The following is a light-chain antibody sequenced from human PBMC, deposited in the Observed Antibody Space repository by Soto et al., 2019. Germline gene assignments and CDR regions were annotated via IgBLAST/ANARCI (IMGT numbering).Light chain of an antibody. CDR1: QSVSSSY. V-gene: IGKV3-20*01. J-gene: IGKJ4*01. CDR3: QQYGSSPPTLT. Sequence: PGERATLSCRASQSVSSSYLAWYQQKPGQAPRLLICGASSRATGIPDRFSGSGSGTDFTLTISRLEPEDFAVYYCQQYGSSPPTLTFGGGTKVEIK. CDR2: GAS.